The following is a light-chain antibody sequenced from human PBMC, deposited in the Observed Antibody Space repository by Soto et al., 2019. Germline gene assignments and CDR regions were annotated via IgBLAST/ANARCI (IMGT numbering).Light chain of an antibody. CDR3: HEGGDSAAWR. CDR1: QSISSY. V-gene: IGKV1-39*01. J-gene: IGKJ1*01. Sequence: IQMPRSAKSLSASVGDRVTITCRESQSISSYLNWYQQKPGEAPKLLIYAASSLQSGVPSRFSGSGSGTDFTVTISRSQPDCSATLPIHEGGDSAAWRVAEGTKVDIK. CDR2: AAS.